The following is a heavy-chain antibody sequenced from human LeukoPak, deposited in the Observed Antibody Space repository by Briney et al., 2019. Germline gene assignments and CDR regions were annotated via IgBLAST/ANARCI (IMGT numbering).Heavy chain of an antibody. CDR1: GFTFRSYW. CDR3: ARASGDYYSYFGMDV. CDR2: IKQDGSEK. V-gene: IGHV3-7*03. D-gene: IGHD2-21*02. J-gene: IGHJ6*02. Sequence: GGSLRLSCAASGFTFRSYWMSWVRQVPGKGLEWVANIKQDGSEKYYVDSVKSRFTISRDNAKNSLYVQMNSLRAEDTAVYHCARASGDYYSYFGMDVWGQGTTVTVSS.